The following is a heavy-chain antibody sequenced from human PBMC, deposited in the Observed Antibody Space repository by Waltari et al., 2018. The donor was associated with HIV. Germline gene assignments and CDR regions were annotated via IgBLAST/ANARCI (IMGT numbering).Heavy chain of an antibody. J-gene: IGHJ4*02. CDR1: DYSISSGYY. Sequence: QVQLQESGPGLVKPSEPLSLTCVVFDYSISSGYYWGWIRQPPGKGLEWIGNIYHSGNTYYNPSLMSRVTISVDTSKNQFSLRLSSVTAADTAVYYCASAFIEYFDYWGQGTLVTVSS. CDR3: ASAFIEYFDY. V-gene: IGHV4-38-2*01. CDR2: IYHSGNT. D-gene: IGHD3-16*02.